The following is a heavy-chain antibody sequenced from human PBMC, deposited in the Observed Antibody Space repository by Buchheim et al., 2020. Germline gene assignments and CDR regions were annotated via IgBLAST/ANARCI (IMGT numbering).Heavy chain of an antibody. CDR3: ARGDYDFWSGYSSNWFDP. J-gene: IGHJ5*02. D-gene: IGHD3-3*01. CDR2: INHSGST. CDR1: GGSFSGYY. Sequence: QVQLQQWGAGLLKPSETLSLTCAVYGGSFSGYYWSWIRQPPGKGLEWIGEINHSGSTNYNPSLKSRVTISVDKSKHQFSLKLSSVTAADTAVYYCARGDYDFWSGYSSNWFDPWGQGTL. V-gene: IGHV4-34*01.